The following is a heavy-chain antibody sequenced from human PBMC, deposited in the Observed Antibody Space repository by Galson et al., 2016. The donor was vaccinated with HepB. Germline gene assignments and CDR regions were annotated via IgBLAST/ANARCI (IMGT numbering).Heavy chain of an antibody. CDR2: LHGGGTT. J-gene: IGHJ3*02. V-gene: IGHV3-66*01. CDR3: ASETYDDSRSAGPSDI. D-gene: IGHD3-22*01. Sequence: SLRLSCAASGFTVSTKHVNWVRQAPGKGLEWVSLLHGGGTTYYADSVKARLTISRDNSKNTVYLQMNRLRVVDTAVYYCASETYDDSRSAGPSDIWGQGTLVTVSS. CDR1: GFTVSTKH.